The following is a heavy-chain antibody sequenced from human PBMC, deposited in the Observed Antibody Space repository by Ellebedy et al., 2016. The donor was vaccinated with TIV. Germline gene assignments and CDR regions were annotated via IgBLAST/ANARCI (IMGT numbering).Heavy chain of an antibody. D-gene: IGHD5-24*01. J-gene: IGHJ3*02. CDR3: AKGKSSYNSADGFDI. V-gene: IGHV3-9*01. CDR2: ISWNSGYR. CDR1: GFIFDDNA. Sequence: SLNISCVSSGFIFDDNAMHWVRHAPGRGLGWVSGISWNSGYRGYADSVKGRFTVSSDNPKNSVYLQMNSLRPEDTAIYYCAKGKSSYNSADGFDIWGQGTMVTVSS.